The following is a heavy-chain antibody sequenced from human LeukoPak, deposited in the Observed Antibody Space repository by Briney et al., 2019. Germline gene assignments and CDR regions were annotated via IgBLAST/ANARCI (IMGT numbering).Heavy chain of an antibody. D-gene: IGHD5-24*01. CDR3: ARDWRRDGYKMGGY. CDR2: ISAYNGNT. J-gene: IGHJ4*02. V-gene: IGHV1-18*01. CDR1: GYTFTSYG. Sequence: GASVKVSCKASGYTFTSYGISWVRQAPGRGLEWMGWISAYNGNTNYAQKLQGRVTMTTDTSTSTAYMELRSLGSDDTAVYYCARDWRRDGYKMGGYWGQGTLVTVSS.